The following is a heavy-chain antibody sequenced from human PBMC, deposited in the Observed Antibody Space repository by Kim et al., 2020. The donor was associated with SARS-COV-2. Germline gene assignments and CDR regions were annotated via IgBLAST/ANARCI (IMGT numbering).Heavy chain of an antibody. CDR1: GFTFSSYG. CDR2: IWYDGSNK. D-gene: IGHD6-13*01. Sequence: GGSLRLSCAASGFTFSSYGMHWVRQAPGKGLEWVAVIWYDGSNKYYADSVKGRFTISRDNSKNTLYLQMNSLRAEDTAVYYCAREESIAAAPGYWGQGTLVTVSS. CDR3: AREESIAAAPGY. V-gene: IGHV3-33*01. J-gene: IGHJ4*02.